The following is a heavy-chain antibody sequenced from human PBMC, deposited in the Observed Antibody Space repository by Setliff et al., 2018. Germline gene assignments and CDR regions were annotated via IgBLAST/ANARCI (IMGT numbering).Heavy chain of an antibody. D-gene: IGHD3-22*01. J-gene: IGHJ4*02. CDR3: ARGTFDTSGYFPYPIGY. CDR1: GGSFSTHY. Sequence: SETLSLTCTVSGGSFSTHYWNWIRQTPGKGLEWIGYIYYSGSTYYNPSLESRITISIETFKNQVYLNLTSVTAADTAVYYCARGTFDTSGYFPYPIGYWGQGTLVTVSS. V-gene: IGHV4-59*11. CDR2: IYYSGST.